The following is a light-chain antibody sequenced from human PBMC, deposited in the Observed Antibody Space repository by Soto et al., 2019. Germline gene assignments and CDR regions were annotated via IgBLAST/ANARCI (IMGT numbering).Light chain of an antibody. CDR2: DAS. V-gene: IGKV3-15*01. CDR3: QQYDNWLTWT. Sequence: EIVMTQSATTLSVSPGERATLSCRASQSVNTNLAWYRQKPGQAPRLLIYDASIRAAGVPARFSGSGSGTEFTLTISSLQSEDFGIYHCQQYDNWLTWTFGQGTKVDIK. J-gene: IGKJ1*01. CDR1: QSVNTN.